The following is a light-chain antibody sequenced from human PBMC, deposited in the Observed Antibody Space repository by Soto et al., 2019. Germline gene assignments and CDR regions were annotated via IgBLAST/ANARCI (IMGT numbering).Light chain of an antibody. Sequence: DIVMTQSPDSLAVSLGETATINCKSSQSVLYSSNNKNYLAWYQQKPGQPPKLLIYWASTRESGVPDRFTGSGSGTDFTLTISSLQADDVAVYYCQQYYINTALTFCGGTKVEIK. CDR3: QQYYINTALT. J-gene: IGKJ4*01. V-gene: IGKV4-1*01. CDR1: QSVLYSSNNKNY. CDR2: WAS.